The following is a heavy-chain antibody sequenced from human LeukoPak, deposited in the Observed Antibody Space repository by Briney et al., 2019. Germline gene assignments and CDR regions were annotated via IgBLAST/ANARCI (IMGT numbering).Heavy chain of an antibody. V-gene: IGHV3-30-3*01. CDR2: ISYDGSNK. D-gene: IGHD3-3*01. Sequence: GGSLRLSCAASGFTFSSYAMHWVRQAPGKGLEWVAVISYDGSNKYYADSVKGRFTISRDNAKNSPYLQMNSLRAEDTAVYYCARDEPTYYDFWSGYSNYYMDVWGKGTTVTVSS. CDR1: GFTFSSYA. CDR3: ARDEPTYYDFWSGYSNYYMDV. J-gene: IGHJ6*03.